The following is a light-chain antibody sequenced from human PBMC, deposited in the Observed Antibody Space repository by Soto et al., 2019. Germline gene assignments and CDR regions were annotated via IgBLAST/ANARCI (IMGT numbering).Light chain of an antibody. CDR2: GAS. Sequence: EIVMTQSPATLSVSPGERATLSCRASQSLRTDLAWYQQKSGQPPRLLIYGASTRATGIPARFSGSGSGTEFTLTISSLQSEDFAVYYCQQYNNWPYTFGQGTKLEIK. J-gene: IGKJ2*01. CDR1: QSLRTD. V-gene: IGKV3-15*01. CDR3: QQYNNWPYT.